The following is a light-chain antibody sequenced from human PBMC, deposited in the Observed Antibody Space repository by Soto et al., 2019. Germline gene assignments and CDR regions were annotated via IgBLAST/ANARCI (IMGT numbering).Light chain of an antibody. V-gene: IGLV1-40*01. CDR2: GNN. J-gene: IGLJ1*01. CDR3: NSYTSSSTYV. Sequence: QSVLTQPPSVSGAPGQRVTISCTGSSSNIGAAYNVHWYHHLPGAAPKLLIYGNNNRPSGVPDRFSGSKSGTSASLAITGLQAEDEADYYCNSYTSSSTYVFGTGTKVTVL. CDR1: SSNIGAAYN.